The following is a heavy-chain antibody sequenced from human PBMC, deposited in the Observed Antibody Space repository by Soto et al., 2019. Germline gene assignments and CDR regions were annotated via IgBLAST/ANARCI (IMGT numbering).Heavy chain of an antibody. J-gene: IGHJ4*02. Sequence: GESLKISCKGSGYSFTSYWISWVRQMPGKGLEWMGRIDPSDSYTNYSPSFQGHVTISADKSISTAYLQWSSLKASDTAMYYCARLRSHYYDSSGYYVSDYWGQGTLVTVSS. CDR3: ARLRSHYYDSSGYYVSDY. CDR1: GYSFTSYW. CDR2: IDPSDSYT. V-gene: IGHV5-10-1*01. D-gene: IGHD3-22*01.